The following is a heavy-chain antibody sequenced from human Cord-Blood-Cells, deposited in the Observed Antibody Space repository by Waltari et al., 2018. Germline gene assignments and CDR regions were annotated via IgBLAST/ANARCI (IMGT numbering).Heavy chain of an antibody. CDR3: ASIGYSSSWYGGYWFDP. CDR1: GGSFSGYY. D-gene: IGHD6-13*01. V-gene: IGHV4-34*01. Sequence: QVQLQQWGAGLLKPSETLSLTCAVYGGSFSGYYWSWIRQPPGKGLEWIGEINHSGSTNYNPSLKSRVTISVDTSKNQFSLKLSSVTAADTAVYYCASIGYSSSWYGGYWFDPWGQGTLVTVSS. J-gene: IGHJ5*02. CDR2: INHSGST.